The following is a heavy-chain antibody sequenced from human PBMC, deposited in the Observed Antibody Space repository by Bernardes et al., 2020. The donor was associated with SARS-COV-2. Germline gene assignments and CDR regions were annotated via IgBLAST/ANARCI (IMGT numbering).Heavy chain of an antibody. CDR1: GGSFSSYW. D-gene: IGHD5-18*01. CDR3: ARGGGGYTYGFGDY. CDR2: ISPDGSST. J-gene: IGHJ4*02. Sequence: ETLSLTCAVFGGSFSSYWIHWVRQAPGKGLVWVSRISPDGSSTNYVDSVKGRFTISRDNAKNTVYLQMNSLRDEDTAVYYCARGGGGYTYGFGDYCGQGTVVTVSS. V-gene: IGHV3-74*01.